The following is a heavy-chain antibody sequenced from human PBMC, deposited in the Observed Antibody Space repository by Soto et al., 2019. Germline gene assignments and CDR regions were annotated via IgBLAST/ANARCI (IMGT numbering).Heavy chain of an antibody. D-gene: IGHD6-6*01. J-gene: IGHJ6*03. V-gene: IGHV3-23*01. CDR3: AKQGAAQGYVDV. CDR2: ISGSGGSA. CDR1: GFSFSSYA. Sequence: EVQLLESGGGLVQPGGSLRLSCAASGFSFSSYAMSWVRQAPGKGLEWVSVISGSGGSAYYADSVKGRFTLSRDNSKDTLYLQMNSLRDEDTAVYYCAKQGAAQGYVDVWGKGTTVTVSS.